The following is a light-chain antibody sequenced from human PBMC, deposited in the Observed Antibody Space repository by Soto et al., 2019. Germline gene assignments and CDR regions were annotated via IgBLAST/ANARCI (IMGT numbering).Light chain of an antibody. J-gene: IGKJ1*01. CDR1: QSVSSN. CDR3: QQYNNWQGT. V-gene: IGKV3-15*01. Sequence: EILLTQPPGTLSLSPGERATFSSRASQSVSSNYLAWYQQKPGQAPRLIIYGASTRATGIPARFSGSGSGTECTLTISSLQSEDFAVYYCQQYNNWQGTLGQGTKVDIK. CDR2: GAS.